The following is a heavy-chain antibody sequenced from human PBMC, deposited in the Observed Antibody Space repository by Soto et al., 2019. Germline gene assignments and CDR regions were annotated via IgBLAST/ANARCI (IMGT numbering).Heavy chain of an antibody. D-gene: IGHD3-22*01. Sequence: GGSLRLSCAASGFTFSSYAMSWVRQAPGKGLEWVSAISGSGGSTYYADSVKGRFTISRDNSKNTLYLQMNSLRAEDTAVYYCAKDTYYYDSSGYYTGLIFDYWGQGTLVTVSS. CDR2: ISGSGGST. CDR3: AKDTYYYDSSGYYTGLIFDY. J-gene: IGHJ4*02. CDR1: GFTFSSYA. V-gene: IGHV3-23*01.